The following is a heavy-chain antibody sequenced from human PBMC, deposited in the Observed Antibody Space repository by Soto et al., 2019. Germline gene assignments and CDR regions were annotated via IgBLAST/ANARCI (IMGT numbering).Heavy chain of an antibody. CDR1: GFTFSSYA. V-gene: IGHV3-30-3*01. CDR2: ISYDGNNK. J-gene: IGHJ4*02. CDR3: ARSGPFEWLSALDY. Sequence: PGGSLRLSCAASGFTFSSYAIHWVRQAPGKGLEWVAVISYDGNNKYYTDSVKGRFTISRDNSKNTVYLQMNRLRAEDTAVYYCARSGPFEWLSALDYWGQGTLVTVSS. D-gene: IGHD3-9*01.